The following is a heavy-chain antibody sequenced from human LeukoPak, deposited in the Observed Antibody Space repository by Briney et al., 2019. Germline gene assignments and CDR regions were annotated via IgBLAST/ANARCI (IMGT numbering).Heavy chain of an antibody. J-gene: IGHJ4*02. Sequence: PGGSLRLSCAASGFTFGSYGMSWVRQAPGKGLEWVAGITDSGESTSFSDSVKGRFTISRHNSKNTLYLQMSSLRVEDTAIYYCVRERMNVLRFLEWSPFDYWGQGTLAIVSS. CDR3: VRERMNVLRFLEWSPFDY. CDR1: GFTFGSYG. D-gene: IGHD3-3*01. V-gene: IGHV3-23*01. CDR2: ITDSGEST.